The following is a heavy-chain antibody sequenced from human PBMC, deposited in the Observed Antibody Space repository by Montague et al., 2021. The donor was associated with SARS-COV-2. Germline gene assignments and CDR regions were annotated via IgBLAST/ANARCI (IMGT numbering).Heavy chain of an antibody. CDR3: ARRNYCVSSSCYNGGFDD. V-gene: IGHV4-39*01. Sequence: SETLSLTCTVSGGSIGPGYYFWSWIRQSPGKGLEWLGTVFYIGNTYYNPSLKSRVTISVDTSTNQFSLKLTSVTVAETAVYFCARRNYCVSSSCYNGGFDDWGQGAVVTVSS. D-gene: IGHD3-22*01. J-gene: IGHJ4*03. CDR2: VFYIGNT. CDR1: GGSIGPGYYF.